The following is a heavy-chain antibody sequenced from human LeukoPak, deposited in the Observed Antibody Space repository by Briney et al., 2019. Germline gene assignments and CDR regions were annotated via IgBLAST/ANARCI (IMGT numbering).Heavy chain of an antibody. D-gene: IGHD2-15*01. V-gene: IGHV3-7*01. CDR3: ARGECDI. CDR2: IKPDGSAT. CDR1: GFTFSDEW. Sequence: GGSLRLSCVASGFTFSDEWMTWVRQTPGTGLEWVATIKPDGSATFYVDSVKGRFTISRDNAEKSLYLQMNSLRVEDTAVYYCARGECDIWGQGTLVTVSS. J-gene: IGHJ4*02.